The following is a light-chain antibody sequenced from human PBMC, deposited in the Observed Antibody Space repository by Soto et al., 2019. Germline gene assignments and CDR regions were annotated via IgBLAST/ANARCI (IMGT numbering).Light chain of an antibody. CDR1: QSVSTT. Sequence: EMVMTQAPGTLSLSPGQRACLSCRASQSVSTTVAWYHQKPGQAPRLLVYGASTRATGIPARFSGSGAGTDFTLTITSLQSEDFGVYFCQQYTGPPTTFGQGTRLEIK. V-gene: IGKV3-15*01. CDR3: QQYTGPPTT. CDR2: GAS. J-gene: IGKJ5*01.